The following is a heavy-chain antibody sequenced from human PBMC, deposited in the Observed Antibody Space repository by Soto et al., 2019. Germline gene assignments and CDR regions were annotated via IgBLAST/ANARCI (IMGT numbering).Heavy chain of an antibody. CDR2: ISSSGSTI. CDR3: ARDPGIAAAPTNCGMDV. Sequence: GGSLRLSCAASGFTFSSYEMNWVRQAPGKGLEWVSYISSSGSTIYYADSVKGRFTISRDNAKNSLYLQMNSLRAEDTAVYYCARDPGIAAAPTNCGMDVWGQGTTVTVSS. V-gene: IGHV3-48*03. D-gene: IGHD6-13*01. CDR1: GFTFSSYE. J-gene: IGHJ6*02.